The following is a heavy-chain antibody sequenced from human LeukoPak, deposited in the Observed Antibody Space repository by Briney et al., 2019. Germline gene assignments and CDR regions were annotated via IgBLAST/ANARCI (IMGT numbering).Heavy chain of an antibody. Sequence: PSETLSLTCTVSGGSISSYYWSWIRQPPGKGLEWIGYIYYSGSTNYNPSLKSRVTISVDTSKNQFSLKLSSVTAADTAVYYCARDRVPRYWGQGTLVTVSS. CDR3: ARDRVPRY. D-gene: IGHD1-1*01. J-gene: IGHJ4*02. V-gene: IGHV4-59*01. CDR2: IYYSGST. CDR1: GGSISSYY.